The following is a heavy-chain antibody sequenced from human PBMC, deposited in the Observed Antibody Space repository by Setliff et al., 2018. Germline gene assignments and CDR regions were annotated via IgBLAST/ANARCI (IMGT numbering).Heavy chain of an antibody. D-gene: IGHD1-1*01. V-gene: IGHV1-69*06. CDR3: ASLNWNHLYYYMDV. CDR2: IIPIFGTA. CDR1: GGTFSSYD. Sequence: SVKVSCKASGGTFSSYDISWVRQAPGQGLEWMGRIIPIFGTANYAQKFQGRVTITADKSTSTAYMELSSLRSEDTAVYYCASLNWNHLYYYMDVWGKGTTVTVSS. J-gene: IGHJ6*03.